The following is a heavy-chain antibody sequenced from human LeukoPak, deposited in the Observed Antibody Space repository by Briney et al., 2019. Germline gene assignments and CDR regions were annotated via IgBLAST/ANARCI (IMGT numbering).Heavy chain of an antibody. V-gene: IGHV3-21*01. D-gene: IGHD3-3*01. J-gene: IGHJ4*02. CDR2: IGSSSSYI. Sequence: GGSLRLSCAASGFTFSGYSMSWVRQAPGKGLEWVSSIGSSSSYIYYADSVKGRFTISRDNAKNSLFLQMDTLRAEDTAVYYCARGKTYYDFWSGYYDYWGQGTLVTVSS. CDR3: ARGKTYYDFWSGYYDY. CDR1: GFTFSGYS.